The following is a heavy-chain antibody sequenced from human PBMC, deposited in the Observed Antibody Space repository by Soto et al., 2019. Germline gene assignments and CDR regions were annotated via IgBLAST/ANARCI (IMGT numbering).Heavy chain of an antibody. CDR1: GDSITSGANY. CDR3: ARDRGVRYGDLFIDY. V-gene: IGHV4-61*08. J-gene: IGHJ4*02. Sequence: KPSETLSLTCTVSGDSITSGANYWSWIRQHPGKGLEWIGYIYYSGSTNYNPSLKSRVTISVDTSKNQFSLKLSSVTAADTAVYYCARDRGVRYGDLFIDYWGQGTLVTVSS. D-gene: IGHD4-17*01. CDR2: IYYSGST.